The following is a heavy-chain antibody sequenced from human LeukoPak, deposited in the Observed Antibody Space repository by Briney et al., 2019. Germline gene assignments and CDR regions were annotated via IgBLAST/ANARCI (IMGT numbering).Heavy chain of an antibody. CDR2: IWSDGSNE. D-gene: IGHD3-22*01. V-gene: IGHV3-33*01. CDR1: GFTLSYYG. J-gene: IGHJ2*01. Sequence: GRSLRLSCAASGFTLSYYGMHWVRQAPGKGLEWVALIWSDGSNENYADSVKGRFTISRDTSRNTLYLQVHSLRAEDTAVYYCARDADTSGSYWYFDLWGRGTQVTVSS. CDR3: ARDADTSGSYWYFDL.